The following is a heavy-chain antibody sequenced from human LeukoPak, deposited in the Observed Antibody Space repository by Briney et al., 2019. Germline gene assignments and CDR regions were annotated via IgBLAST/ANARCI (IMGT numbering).Heavy chain of an antibody. D-gene: IGHD6-6*01. Sequence: PGGSLRLSCAASGFTFSNYEMSWVRQAPGKGLEWVSYISSSGTIYYADSVKGRFSISRDNAKNSVYLQMNSLRVGETAVYYCATGGLYSSSETWGQGTLVIVSS. J-gene: IGHJ5*02. V-gene: IGHV3-48*03. CDR1: GFTFSNYE. CDR3: ATGGLYSSSET. CDR2: ISSSGTI.